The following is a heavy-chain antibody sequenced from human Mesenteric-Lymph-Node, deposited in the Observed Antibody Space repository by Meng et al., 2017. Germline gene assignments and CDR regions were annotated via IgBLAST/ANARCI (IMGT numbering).Heavy chain of an antibody. Sequence: QVQLVQSGAEVKKPGASVTVSFTASGYTFTSYGISWVRQAPGQGLEWMGWISAYNGNTNYAQKLQGRVTMTTDTSTSTAYMELRSLRSDDTAVYYCARGGPNDFWSGYLDYWGQGTLVTVSS. V-gene: IGHV1-18*01. CDR1: GYTFTSYG. CDR3: ARGGPNDFWSGYLDY. J-gene: IGHJ4*02. D-gene: IGHD3-3*01. CDR2: ISAYNGNT.